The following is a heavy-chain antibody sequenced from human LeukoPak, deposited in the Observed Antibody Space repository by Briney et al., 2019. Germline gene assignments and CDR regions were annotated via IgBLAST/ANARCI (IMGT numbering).Heavy chain of an antibody. V-gene: IGHV4-39*07. CDR3: ARDEQVAGTADY. CDR2: IYYSGST. D-gene: IGHD6-19*01. CDR1: GGSISSSSYY. Sequence: SETLSLTCTVSGGSISSSSYYWGWIRQPPGKGLEWIGSIYYSGSTYYNPSLKSRVTISVDTSKNQFSLKLSSVTAADTAVYYCARDEQVAGTADYWGQGTLVTVSS. J-gene: IGHJ4*02.